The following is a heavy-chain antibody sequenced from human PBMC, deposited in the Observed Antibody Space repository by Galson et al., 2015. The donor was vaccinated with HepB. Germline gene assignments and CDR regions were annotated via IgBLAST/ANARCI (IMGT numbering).Heavy chain of an antibody. Sequence: SLRLSCAASGFTFSSYWMSWVRQAPGKGLEWVANIKQDGSEKYYVDSVKGRFTISRDNAKNSLYLQMNSLRAEDTAVYYCARDRIPEGEMATNLYFDYWGQGTLVTVSS. V-gene: IGHV3-7*01. J-gene: IGHJ4*02. D-gene: IGHD5-24*01. CDR1: GFTFSSYW. CDR3: ARDRIPEGEMATNLYFDY. CDR2: IKQDGSEK.